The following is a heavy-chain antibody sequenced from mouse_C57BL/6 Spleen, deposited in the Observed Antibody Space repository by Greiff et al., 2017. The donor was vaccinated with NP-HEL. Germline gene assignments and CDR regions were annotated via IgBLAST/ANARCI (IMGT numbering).Heavy chain of an antibody. V-gene: IGHV1-26*01. CDR1: GYTFTDYY. D-gene: IGHD2-2*01. CDR2: INPNNGGT. CDR3: ARDGLRRGGLYAMDY. J-gene: IGHJ4*01. Sequence: EVQLVESGPELVKPGASVKISCKASGYTFTDYYMNWVKQSHGKSLEWIGDINPNNGGTSYNQKFKGKATLTVDKSSSTAYMELRSLTSEDSAVYYCARDGLRRGGLYAMDYWGQGTSVTVSS.